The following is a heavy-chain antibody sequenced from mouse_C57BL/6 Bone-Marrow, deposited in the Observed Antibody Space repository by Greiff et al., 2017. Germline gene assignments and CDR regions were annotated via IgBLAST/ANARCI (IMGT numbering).Heavy chain of an antibody. J-gene: IGHJ1*03. D-gene: IGHD2-5*01. CDR3: ARYYSNPDRYFGV. CDR1: GYTFTNYW. Sequence: VQLQQSGAELVRPGTSVKLSCKASGYTFTNYWIGWAKQRPGHGLEWIGDIYPGGGYTNYNEKFKGKATLTADKSSSTAYMQFSSLTSEDSAIYYCARYYSNPDRYFGVWGTGTTVTVSS. CDR2: IYPGGGYT. V-gene: IGHV1-63*01.